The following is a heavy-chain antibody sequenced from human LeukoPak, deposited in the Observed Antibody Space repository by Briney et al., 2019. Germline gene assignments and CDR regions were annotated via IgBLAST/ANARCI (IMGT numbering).Heavy chain of an antibody. V-gene: IGHV1-69-2*01. CDR1: GYTFTDCY. J-gene: IGHJ2*01. CDR3: ATPSYGKNWYFDL. CDR2: VDPEDGET. D-gene: IGHD5-18*01. Sequence: ASVKISCKVSGYTFTDCYMHWVQQAPGKGLEWMGLVDPEDGETIYAEKFQGRVTITADTSTDTAYMELSSLRSEDTAVYYCATPSYGKNWYFDLWGRGTLVTVSS.